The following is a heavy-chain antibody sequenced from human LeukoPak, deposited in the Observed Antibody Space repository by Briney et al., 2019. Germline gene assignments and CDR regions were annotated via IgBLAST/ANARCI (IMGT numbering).Heavy chain of an antibody. CDR1: SGSISSSNYY. Sequence: SQTLSLTCTVSSGSISSSNYYWSWIRQPAGKGLEWIGRISTIGSTNYDPSLNSRVTISIDTSKNQFSLKLSSVTAADTAVYYCARDRNYYDSSGYIDYWGQGTLVTVSS. V-gene: IGHV4-61*02. J-gene: IGHJ4*02. CDR3: ARDRNYYDSSGYIDY. CDR2: ISTIGST. D-gene: IGHD3-22*01.